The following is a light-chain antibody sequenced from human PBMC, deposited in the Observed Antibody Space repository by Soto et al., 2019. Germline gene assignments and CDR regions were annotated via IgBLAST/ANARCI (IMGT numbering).Light chain of an antibody. J-gene: IGKJ1*01. V-gene: IGKV3-20*01. Sequence: EIVMTQSPATLSVSPGERATPSCMAGQSVSSHYLAWYQQKPGQAPRLLIYAASSRATGIPDRFSGSGSGTDFTLTIDGLEPEDFAVYYCQQYGSSPWTFGPGTKVDIK. CDR3: QQYGSSPWT. CDR2: AAS. CDR1: QSVSSHY.